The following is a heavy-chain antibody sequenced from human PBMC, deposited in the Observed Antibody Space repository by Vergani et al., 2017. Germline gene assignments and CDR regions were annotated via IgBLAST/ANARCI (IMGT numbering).Heavy chain of an antibody. CDR1: GGSISSYY. Sequence: QVQLQESGPGLVKPSETLSLTCTVSGGSISSYYWNWIRQPPGKGLEWIGEINHSGSTKYNPSLKSRVTISVDTSKNQFSLKLSSVTAADTAGYYCARGRAYYYGSGSYPDYWGQGTLVTVSS. CDR3: ARGRAYYYGSGSYPDY. CDR2: INHSGST. D-gene: IGHD3-10*01. V-gene: IGHV4-59*12. J-gene: IGHJ4*02.